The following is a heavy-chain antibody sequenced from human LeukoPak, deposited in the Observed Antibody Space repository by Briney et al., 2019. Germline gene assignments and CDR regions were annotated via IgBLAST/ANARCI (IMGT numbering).Heavy chain of an antibody. CDR3: TTRRQDGW. Sequence: GGSLRLSCVGSGFTFSDAWMSWVRQAPGKGLEWVGRIKSKSDGGTIDYAAPVKGRFTIPRDDSRNTLYLQMNSLKTEDTAVYYCTTRRQDGWWGQGTLVTVS. J-gene: IGHJ4*02. V-gene: IGHV3-15*01. D-gene: IGHD2-15*01. CDR1: GFTFSDAW. CDR2: IKSKSDGGTI.